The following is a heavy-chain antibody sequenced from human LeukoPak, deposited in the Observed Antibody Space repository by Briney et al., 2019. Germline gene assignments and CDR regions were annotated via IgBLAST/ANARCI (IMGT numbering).Heavy chain of an antibody. CDR1: GFTVSSNY. CDR3: ARAPGGAAAKYYFDY. CDR2: IYSGGST. D-gene: IGHD2-2*01. V-gene: IGHV3-66*01. J-gene: IGHJ4*02. Sequence: PPGGSLRLSCAASGFTVSSNYMSWVRHAPGKGLEWVSVIYSGGSTYYADSVKGRFTISRDNSKNTLYLQMNSLRAEDTAVYYCARAPGGAAAKYYFDYWGQGTLVTVSS.